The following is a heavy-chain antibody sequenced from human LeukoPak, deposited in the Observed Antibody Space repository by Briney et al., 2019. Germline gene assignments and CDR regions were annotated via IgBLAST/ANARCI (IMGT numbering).Heavy chain of an antibody. D-gene: IGHD3-22*01. CDR3: ARGPFAGADITMIVVASFDY. CDR2: IYYSGNT. V-gene: IGHV4-39*07. J-gene: IGHJ4*02. Sequence: PSETLSLTCTVSGGSISSNNYYWGWIRQPPGKGLEWIGSIYYSGNTYYNPSLKSRVTISVGTSKNQFSLKLSSVTAADTAVYYCARGPFAGADITMIVVASFDYWGQGTLVTVSS. CDR1: GGSISSNNYY.